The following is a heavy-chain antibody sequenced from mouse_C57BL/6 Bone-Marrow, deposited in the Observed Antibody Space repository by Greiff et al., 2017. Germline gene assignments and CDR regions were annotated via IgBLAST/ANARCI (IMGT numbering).Heavy chain of an antibody. D-gene: IGHD1-1*01. J-gene: IGHJ4*01. Sequence: QVQLKQPGAELVKPGASVKLSCKASGYTFTSYWMPWVKQRPGQGLEWIGMIHPNSGSTNYNEKFKSKATLTVDKSSSTAYMQLSSLTSEDSAVYYCARITTVVAEGYAMDYWGQGTSVTVSS. V-gene: IGHV1-64*01. CDR1: GYTFTSYW. CDR2: IHPNSGST. CDR3: ARITTVVAEGYAMDY.